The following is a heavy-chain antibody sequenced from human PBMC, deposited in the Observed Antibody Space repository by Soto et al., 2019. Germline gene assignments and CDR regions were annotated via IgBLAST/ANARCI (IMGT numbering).Heavy chain of an antibody. V-gene: IGHV4-59*08. CDR1: GGSISGYY. J-gene: IGHJ3*01. CDR2: ISYSGST. CDR3: ASLNFDILTGYYAFDL. Sequence: NPSETLSLTCTVSGGSISGYYWSWIRQSPEKGLEYIGYISYSGSTNYNPSLKSRVTTSLDTSKNQFSLKLSSVTAADTAIYYCASLNFDILTGYYAFDLWGQGTIVTVSS. D-gene: IGHD3-9*01.